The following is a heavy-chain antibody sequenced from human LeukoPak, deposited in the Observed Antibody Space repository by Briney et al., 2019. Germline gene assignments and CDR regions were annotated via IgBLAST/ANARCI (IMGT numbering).Heavy chain of an antibody. CDR2: ISWNSGRI. J-gene: IGHJ3*02. D-gene: IGHD4-17*01. CDR1: GSTFEDYA. CDR3: AKDIGVYGDYEGDAFDI. Sequence: GRSLRLSCAATGSTFEDYAMHWVRQAPGKGLEWVSGISWNSGRIGYADSVKGRFTVSRDNAKNFLYLQMNSLRAEDTALYYCAKDIGVYGDYEGDAFDIWGQGTMVIVPS. V-gene: IGHV3-9*01.